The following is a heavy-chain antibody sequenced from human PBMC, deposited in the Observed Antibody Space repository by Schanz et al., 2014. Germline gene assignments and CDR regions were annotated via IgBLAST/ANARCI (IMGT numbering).Heavy chain of an antibody. D-gene: IGHD3-10*01. CDR2: LTGSGTTT. Sequence: EVQLLDSGGGLVQPGGSLRLSCAASGFSFRKSAMSWVRQAPGKGLEWVSALTGSGTTTYYADSVKGRFTISRDNSKNTLYLQMNSLRAEDTAIYYCCRSGSPIYYHGLDVWGQGTTVTVSS. J-gene: IGHJ6*02. CDR1: GFSFRKSA. CDR3: CRSGSPIYYHGLDV. V-gene: IGHV3-23*01.